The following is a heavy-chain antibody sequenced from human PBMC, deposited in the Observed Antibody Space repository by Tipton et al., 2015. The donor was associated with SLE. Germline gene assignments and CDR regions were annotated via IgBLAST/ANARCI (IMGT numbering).Heavy chain of an antibody. J-gene: IGHJ5*02. CDR2: INHSGST. Sequence: TLSLTCAVYGGSFSGYYWSWIRQPPGKGLEWIGEINHSGSTNYNPSLKSRVTISVDTSKNQFSLKLSSVTAADTAVYYCAGGPGAMGSYWFDPWGQGTLVTVSS. D-gene: IGHD5-18*01. CDR1: GGSFSGYY. V-gene: IGHV4-34*01. CDR3: AGGPGAMGSYWFDP.